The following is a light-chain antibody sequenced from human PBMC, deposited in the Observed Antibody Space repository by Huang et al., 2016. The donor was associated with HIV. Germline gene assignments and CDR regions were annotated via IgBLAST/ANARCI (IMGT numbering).Light chain of an antibody. V-gene: IGKV1-5*03. J-gene: IGKJ1*01. CDR1: QRISPW. CDR3: QHQWT. CDR2: KAS. Sequence: DIQVTQSPSTLSAFLGDRVNITCRTSQRISPWLAWYQQRPGKAPNLLISKASNLETWVPSRFSGNGSGTEFTLTISGLQPDDLATYYCQHQWTFGQGTKVEIK.